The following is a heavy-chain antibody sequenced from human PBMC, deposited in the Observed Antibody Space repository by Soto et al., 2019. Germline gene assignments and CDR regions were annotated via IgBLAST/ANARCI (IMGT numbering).Heavy chain of an antibody. V-gene: IGHV1-3*01. CDR1: GYTFTSYA. J-gene: IGHJ3*02. D-gene: IGHD3-3*01. Sequence: GASVKVSCKASGYTFTSYAMHWVRQAPGQRLEWMGWINAGNGNTKYSQKFQGRVTITRDTSASTAYMELSSLRSEDTAVYYCARSWGTYYDFWSGYHYLDGAFDIWGQGTMVTVSS. CDR3: ARSWGTYYDFWSGYHYLDGAFDI. CDR2: INAGNGNT.